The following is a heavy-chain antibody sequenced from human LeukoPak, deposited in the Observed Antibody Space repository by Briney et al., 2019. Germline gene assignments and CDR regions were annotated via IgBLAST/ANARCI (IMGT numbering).Heavy chain of an antibody. CDR2: IWYDGSNK. CDR1: GFTFSSYG. CDR3: ASDNAVARRTPYGVAA. J-gene: IGHJ6*02. D-gene: IGHD4-23*01. V-gene: IGHV3-33*01. Sequence: PGRSLRLSCAASGFTFSSYGMHWVRQAPGKGLEWVAVIWYDGSNKYYADSVKGRFTISRDNSKNTLYLQMNSLRAEDTAVYYWASDNAVARRTPYGVAAWGQGTTVTASS.